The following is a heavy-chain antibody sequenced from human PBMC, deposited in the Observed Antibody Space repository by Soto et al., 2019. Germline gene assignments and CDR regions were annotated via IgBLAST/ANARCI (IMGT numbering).Heavy chain of an antibody. CDR1: GGSISNDY. CDR2: FSYSGST. Sequence: QVQLQESGPGLVKPSETLSLTCTVSGGSISNDYWGWVRQPPGKGLEWIGYFSYSGSTNYNPSLKSRVSTSIDTSRKQFSMSLGSVTAADTAVYYCTRDQSYGDDAPLVDYWGQGAQVTVSP. V-gene: IGHV4-59*01. D-gene: IGHD4-17*01. J-gene: IGHJ4*02. CDR3: TRDQSYGDDAPLVDY.